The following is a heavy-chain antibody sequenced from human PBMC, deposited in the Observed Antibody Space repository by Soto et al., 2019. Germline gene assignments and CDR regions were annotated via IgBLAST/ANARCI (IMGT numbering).Heavy chain of an antibody. D-gene: IGHD5-18*01. J-gene: IGHJ4*02. CDR2: IYYSGST. V-gene: IGHV4-39*01. Sequence: PSETLSLTCTVSGGSISSSSYYWGWIRQPPGKGLEWIGSIYYSGSTYYNPSLKSRVTISVDTSKNQFSLKLSSVTAADTAVYYCARHGGLYRYGSFDYWGQGTLVTVSS. CDR1: GGSISSSSYY. CDR3: ARHGGLYRYGSFDY.